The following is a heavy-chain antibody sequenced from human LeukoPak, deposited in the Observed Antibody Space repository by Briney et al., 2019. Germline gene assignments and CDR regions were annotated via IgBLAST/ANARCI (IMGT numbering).Heavy chain of an antibody. D-gene: IGHD2-15*01. CDR3: ARNGYCSGGSCYPGYFDL. CDR1: GGSISSYY. V-gene: IGHV4-59*08. CDR2: IYHSGST. J-gene: IGHJ2*01. Sequence: SETLSLTCTVSGGSISSYYWSWIRQPPGKGLEWIGYIYHSGSTNYNPSLKSRVTISVDTSKNQFSLKLSSVTAADTAVYYCARNGYCSGGSCYPGYFDLWGRGTLVTVSS.